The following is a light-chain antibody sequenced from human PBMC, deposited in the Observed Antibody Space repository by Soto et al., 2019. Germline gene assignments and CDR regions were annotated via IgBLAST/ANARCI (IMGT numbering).Light chain of an antibody. Sequence: DIELTQSPASLSASVGDRVTLTCRASQSISSYLNWYQQKPGKAPKLLIYAASSLQSGVPSRFSGSGSGTDFTLTISSLQPEDFAVYYCQQYGSSPLTFGGGTKVAIK. CDR1: QSISSY. V-gene: IGKV1-39*01. J-gene: IGKJ4*01. CDR2: AAS. CDR3: QQYGSSPLT.